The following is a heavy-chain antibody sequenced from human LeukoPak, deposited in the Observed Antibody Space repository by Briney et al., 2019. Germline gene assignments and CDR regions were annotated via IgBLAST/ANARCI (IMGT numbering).Heavy chain of an antibody. CDR3: ARDSEWGLLRSDY. V-gene: IGHV3-7*05. CDR2: IKKDGTEK. J-gene: IGHJ4*02. Sequence: PGGSLRLSCAASGFTFSRYWMTWVRQAPGKGLEWVANIKKDGTEKYYVDSVKGRFTISRDNAKNSLYLQMNSLRAEDTAVYYCARDSEWGLLRSDYWGQGTLVTVSS. CDR1: GFTFSRYW. D-gene: IGHD1-26*01.